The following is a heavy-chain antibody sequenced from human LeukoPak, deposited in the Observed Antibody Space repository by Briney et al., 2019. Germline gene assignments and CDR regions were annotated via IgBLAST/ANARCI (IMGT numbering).Heavy chain of an antibody. Sequence: GGSLRLSCAASGFTFSSYGMHWVRQAPGKGLEWVAVISYDGSNKYYADSVKGRFTISRDNSKNTLYLQMNSLRAEDTAVYYCAKVSKEEVLFEIDYWGQGTLVTVSS. CDR3: AKVSKEEVLFEIDY. V-gene: IGHV3-30*18. D-gene: IGHD3-10*01. CDR2: ISYDGSNK. J-gene: IGHJ4*02. CDR1: GFTFSSYG.